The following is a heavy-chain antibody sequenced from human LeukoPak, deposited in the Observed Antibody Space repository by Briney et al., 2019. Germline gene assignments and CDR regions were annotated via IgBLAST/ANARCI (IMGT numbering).Heavy chain of an antibody. V-gene: IGHV3-53*01. J-gene: IGHJ4*02. D-gene: IGHD3-22*01. Sequence: GGSLRLSCAASGFTFSSYSMNWVRQAPGKGLEWVSVIYSGGSTYYADSVKGRFTISRDNSRNTLYLQMNSLRAEDTAVYYCARAQYYYDSSGYDLGYWGQGTLVTVSS. CDR2: IYSGGST. CDR3: ARAQYYYDSSGYDLGY. CDR1: GFTFSSYS.